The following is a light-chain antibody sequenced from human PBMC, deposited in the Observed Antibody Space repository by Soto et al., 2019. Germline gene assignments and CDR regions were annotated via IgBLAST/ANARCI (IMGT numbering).Light chain of an antibody. CDR3: QQSYSTLSIT. CDR2: AAS. Sequence: DIQMTQYPSSLSASLGDRVTITCRASQSISTYLNWYQQKPGKAPNLLIYAASSLQSGVPSRFSGSGSGTDFTLTISSLQPEDFATYYCQQSYSTLSITFGQGTRLEIK. V-gene: IGKV1-39*01. J-gene: IGKJ5*01. CDR1: QSISTY.